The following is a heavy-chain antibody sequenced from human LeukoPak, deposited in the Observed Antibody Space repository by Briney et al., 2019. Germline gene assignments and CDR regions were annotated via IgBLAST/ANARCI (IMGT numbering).Heavy chain of an antibody. V-gene: IGHV1-46*01. D-gene: IGHD3-10*01. CDR2: INPSGGST. CDR3: ARADGSGSYYNIAFDI. Sequence: ASVKVSCKASGYTFTSYYMHWVRQAPGQGLEWMGIINPSGGSTSYAQKFQGRVTMTRDTSTSTVYMELSSLRSEDTAVYYCARADGSGSYYNIAFDIWGQGTMVTVSS. J-gene: IGHJ3*02. CDR1: GYTFTSYY.